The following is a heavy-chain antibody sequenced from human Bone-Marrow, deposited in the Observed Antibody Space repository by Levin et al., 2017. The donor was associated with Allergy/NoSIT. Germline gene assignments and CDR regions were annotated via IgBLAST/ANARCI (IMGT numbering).Heavy chain of an antibody. J-gene: IGHJ4*02. CDR2: ISGSGDET. V-gene: IGHV3-23*01. CDR1: GFTFSNYA. D-gene: IGHD5-24*01. CDR3: AKRRRDGYNSDLDY. Sequence: ASVKVSCAASGFTFSNYAMNWVRQAPGKGLEWVSGISGSGDETHYADSVKGRFTISRDNSKNTLYLHMNSQRAEDTAVYYCAKRRRDGYNSDLDYWGQGTLVTVSS.